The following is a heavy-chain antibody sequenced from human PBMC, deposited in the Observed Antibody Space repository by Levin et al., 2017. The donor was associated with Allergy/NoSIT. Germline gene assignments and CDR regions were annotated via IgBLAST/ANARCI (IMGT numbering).Heavy chain of an antibody. V-gene: IGHV4-34*01. CDR2: INHSGST. D-gene: IGHD3-10*01. CDR3: ARVMFPRARGSGSSGWFDP. CDR1: GGSFSGYY. Sequence: MSSETLSLTCAVYGGSFSGYYWSWIRQPPGKGLEWIGEINHSGSTNYNPSLKSRVTISVDTSKNQFSLKLSSVTAADTAVYYCARVMFPRARGSGSSGWFDPWGQGTLVTVSS. J-gene: IGHJ5*02.